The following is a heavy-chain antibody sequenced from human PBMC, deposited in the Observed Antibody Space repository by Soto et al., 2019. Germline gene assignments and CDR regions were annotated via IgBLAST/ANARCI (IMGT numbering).Heavy chain of an antibody. CDR2: IHYSGSI. Sequence: SETLSLTCTVSGGSISYEYYHWTWIRQSPGKGLEWIGYIHYSGSILYNPSFKSRVTISVDTSKNQFSLQLSSVTAADTAVYFCAREDDGGDRDYYGLEVWGQGTTVTVSS. CDR1: GGSISYEYYH. V-gene: IGHV4-30-4*08. D-gene: IGHD2-21*02. CDR3: AREDDGGDRDYYGLEV. J-gene: IGHJ6*02.